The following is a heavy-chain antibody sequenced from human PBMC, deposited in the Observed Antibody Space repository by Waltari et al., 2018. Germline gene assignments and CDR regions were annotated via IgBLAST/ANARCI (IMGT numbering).Heavy chain of an antibody. CDR3: AREGAEQWVVEDYGMDV. J-gene: IGHJ6*02. Sequence: EVQLVESGGGLVKPGGSLRLSCVASGFKFSAYAMNWVRQAPGKGLEWVSSIGSSSSFMDYADSVRGRFTVSRDNAKNTLYLQMDILRAEDTAVYYCAREGAEQWVVEDYGMDVWGQGTTVTVSS. D-gene: IGHD6-19*01. CDR2: IGSSSSFM. CDR1: GFKFSAYA. V-gene: IGHV3-21*02.